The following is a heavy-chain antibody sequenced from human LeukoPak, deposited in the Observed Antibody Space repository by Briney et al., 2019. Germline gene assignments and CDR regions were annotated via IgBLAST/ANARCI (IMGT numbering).Heavy chain of an antibody. CDR2: IYSGGST. J-gene: IGHJ4*02. Sequence: GGSLRLSCAASGFTVSSNYMSWVRQAPGRGLEWVSIIYSGGSTYYADSVKGRFTISRDNSKNTLYLQMNSLRAEDTAVYYSARYMILGFFFDYWGQGTLVTVSS. CDR3: ARYMILGFFFDY. V-gene: IGHV3-53*01. CDR1: GFTVSSNY. D-gene: IGHD3/OR15-3a*01.